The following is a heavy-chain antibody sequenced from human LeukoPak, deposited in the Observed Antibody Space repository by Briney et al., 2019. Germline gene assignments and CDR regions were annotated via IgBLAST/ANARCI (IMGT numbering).Heavy chain of an antibody. CDR3: ARDDCSSISCYHNWFDP. CDR2: IKQDGSEK. Sequence: WGSLRLSCAASGFTFSSYWMSWVRQAPGKGLEWVANIKQDGSEKYYVDSVKGRFTISRDNAKNSLYLQMNSLRAEDTAVYCARDDCSSISCYHNWFDPWGQGTLVTVSS. J-gene: IGHJ5*02. CDR1: GFTFSSYW. D-gene: IGHD2-2*01. V-gene: IGHV3-7*01.